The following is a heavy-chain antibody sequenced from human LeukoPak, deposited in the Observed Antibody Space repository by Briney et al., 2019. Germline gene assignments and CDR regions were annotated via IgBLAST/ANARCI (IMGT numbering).Heavy chain of an antibody. CDR1: GYTFRNYG. CDR2: ISAYNGNT. V-gene: IGHV1-18*01. D-gene: IGHD3-22*01. CDR3: ARPGPYDSSGYYSLDY. Sequence: ASVKVSCKASGYTFRNYGISWVRQAPGQGLEWMGWISAYNGNTNYAQKLQGRITMTTDTSTSTAYMELRSLRSDDTAVYYCARPGPYDSSGYYSLDYWGQGTLVTVSS. J-gene: IGHJ4*02.